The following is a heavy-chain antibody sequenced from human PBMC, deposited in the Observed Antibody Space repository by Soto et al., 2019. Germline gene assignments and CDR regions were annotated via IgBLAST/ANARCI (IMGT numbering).Heavy chain of an antibody. CDR2: ISAYNGNT. Sequence: ASVKVSCKASGYTFTSYGISWVRQAPGQGLEWMGWISAYNGNTNYAQKLQGRVTMTTDTSTSTAYMELRSLRSDDTAVYYCARLWDIVVVNGMDVWGQGTTVTVSS. CDR1: GYTFTSYG. V-gene: IGHV1-18*01. D-gene: IGHD2-15*01. J-gene: IGHJ6*02. CDR3: ARLWDIVVVNGMDV.